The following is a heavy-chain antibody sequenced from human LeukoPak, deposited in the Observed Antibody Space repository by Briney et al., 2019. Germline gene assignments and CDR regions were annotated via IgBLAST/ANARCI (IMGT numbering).Heavy chain of an antibody. V-gene: IGHV3-21*01. D-gene: IGHD6-19*01. J-gene: IGHJ3*02. CDR2: ISSSSSYI. CDR1: GFTFSSYT. Sequence: GGSLRLSCAASGFTFSSYTMNWGRQAPGKGLEWVSSISSSSSYIYYADSVKGRFTISRDNAKNSLYLQMNSLGAEDTAVYYCARSTVAATVAFDIWGQGTMVTVSS. CDR3: ARSTVAATVAFDI.